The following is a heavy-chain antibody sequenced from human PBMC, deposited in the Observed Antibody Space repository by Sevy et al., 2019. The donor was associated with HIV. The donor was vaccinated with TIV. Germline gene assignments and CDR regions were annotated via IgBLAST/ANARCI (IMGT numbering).Heavy chain of an antibody. Sequence: GGSLRLSCSASGFTFSSYAMHWVRQAPGKGLEYVSAIGSNGGSTYYADPLKGRFTISRDNSKNTLYLQMGSLRAEDTAVYYCVKGKRGFCSGGSCYHYYYYYYMDVWGKGTTVTVSS. CDR1: GFTFSSYA. CDR3: VKGKRGFCSGGSCYHYYYYYYMDV. CDR2: IGSNGGST. J-gene: IGHJ6*03. D-gene: IGHD2-15*01. V-gene: IGHV3-64D*06.